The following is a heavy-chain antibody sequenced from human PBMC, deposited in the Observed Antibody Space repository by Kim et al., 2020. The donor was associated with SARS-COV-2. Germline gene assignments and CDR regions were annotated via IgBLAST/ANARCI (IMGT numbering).Heavy chain of an antibody. Sequence: SETLSLTCTVSGGSISSYYWSWIRQPPGKGLEWIGYIYYSGSTNYNPSLKSRVTISVDTSKNQFSLKLSSVTAADTAVYYCARGYLTDFDYWGQGTLVTVSS. CDR3: ARGYLTDFDY. CDR2: IYYSGST. V-gene: IGHV4-59*01. J-gene: IGHJ4*02. D-gene: IGHD3-16*01. CDR1: GGSISSYY.